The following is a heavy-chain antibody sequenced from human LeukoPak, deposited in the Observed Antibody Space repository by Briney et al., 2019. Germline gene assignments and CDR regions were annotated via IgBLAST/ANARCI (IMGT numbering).Heavy chain of an antibody. CDR2: INHSGST. CDR3: ARDSSSWKNWFDP. J-gene: IGHJ5*02. D-gene: IGHD6-13*01. Sequence: MPSETLSLTCAVYGGSFSGYYWSWIRQPPGKGLEWIGEINHSGSTNYNPSLKSRVTISVDTSKNQFSLKLSSVTAADTAVYYCARDSSSWKNWFDPWGQGTLVTVSS. V-gene: IGHV4-34*01. CDR1: GGSFSGYY.